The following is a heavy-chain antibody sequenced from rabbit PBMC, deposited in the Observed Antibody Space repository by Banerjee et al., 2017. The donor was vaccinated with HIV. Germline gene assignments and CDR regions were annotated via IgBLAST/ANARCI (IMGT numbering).Heavy chain of an antibody. CDR2: ISVGSSGSG. CDR3: ARNADGNYITDL. V-gene: IGHV1S45*01. J-gene: IGHJ6*01. CDR1: GFSFSSSYN. Sequence: QEQLEESGGDLVKPGRSLTLTCTASGFSFSSSYNMCWVRQAPGKGLEWIACISVGSSGSGYYANWAKGRFTISKTSSTTVTLQMTSLTAADTATYFCARNADGNYITDLWGPGTLVTVS. D-gene: IGHD1-1*01.